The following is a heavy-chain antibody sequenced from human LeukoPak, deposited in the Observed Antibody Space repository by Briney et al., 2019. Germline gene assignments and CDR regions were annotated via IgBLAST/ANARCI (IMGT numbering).Heavy chain of an antibody. CDR3: AKDAARIAAAGDFDY. CDR1: GFIFRNYA. V-gene: IGHV3-23*01. CDR2: ISDRGGST. J-gene: IGHJ4*02. Sequence: GGSLRLSCAASGFIFRNYAMTWVRQAPGKGLEWVSGISDRGGSTYYADSVKGRFTISRDNVKNTLYLQMNSLRAEDTAVYYCAKDAARIAAAGDFDYWGQGTLVTVSS. D-gene: IGHD6-13*01.